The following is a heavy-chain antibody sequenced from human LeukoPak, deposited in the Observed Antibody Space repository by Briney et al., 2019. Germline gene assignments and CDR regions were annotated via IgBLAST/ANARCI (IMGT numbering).Heavy chain of an antibody. Sequence: PGGSLRLSCAACGFTFSSYSMNWVRQAPGKGLEWVSSISSDSNYIFYADSVQGRFTISRDNAENSLFLQMNSLRAEDTAVYYCASRYCTSTNCYAFDIWGQGTMVTVSS. CDR2: ISSDSNYI. J-gene: IGHJ3*02. CDR1: GFTFSSYS. CDR3: ASRYCTSTNCYAFDI. V-gene: IGHV3-21*01. D-gene: IGHD2-2*01.